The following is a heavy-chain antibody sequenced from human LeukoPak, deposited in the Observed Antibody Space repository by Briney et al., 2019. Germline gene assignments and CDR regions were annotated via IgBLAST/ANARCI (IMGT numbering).Heavy chain of an antibody. D-gene: IGHD6-6*01. V-gene: IGHV4-31*03. Sequence: PSQTLSLTCTVSGGSISSGGNYWSWIRQHPGKGLEWIGYIYYSGSTYYNPSLKSRVTISVDTSKNQFSLKLSSVTAADTAVYYCARGVAARRVHWFDPWGQGTLVTVSS. CDR3: ARGVAARRVHWFDP. CDR2: IYYSGST. J-gene: IGHJ5*02. CDR1: GGSISSGGNY.